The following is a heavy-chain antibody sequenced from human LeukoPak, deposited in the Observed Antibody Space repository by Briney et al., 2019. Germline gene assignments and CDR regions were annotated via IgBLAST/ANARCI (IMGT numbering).Heavy chain of an antibody. Sequence: ASVKVSCKASGYTFTGYYMHWVRQAPGQGLEWMGWINPKNGDTNYAQKFQDRVIMTRDTSISTAYMELSRLGPDDTAVYYCARDRGIAVANVDFDYWGQGTLVTVSS. CDR1: GYTFTGYY. V-gene: IGHV1-2*02. CDR2: INPKNGDT. D-gene: IGHD6-19*01. CDR3: ARDRGIAVANVDFDY. J-gene: IGHJ4*02.